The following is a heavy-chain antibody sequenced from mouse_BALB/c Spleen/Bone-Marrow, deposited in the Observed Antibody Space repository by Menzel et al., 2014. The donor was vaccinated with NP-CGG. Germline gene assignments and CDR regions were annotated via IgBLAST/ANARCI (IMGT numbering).Heavy chain of an antibody. Sequence: QVQLQQPGPQLVRPGASVKISCKASGYSFTSYWMHWVKQRPGQGLEWIGMIDPSDSETRLNQKFKDKATLTVDKSSSTAYMQLSSPSSEDSAVYYCASDGITTATYYYAMDYWGQGTSVTVSS. V-gene: IGHV1S127*01. CDR1: GYSFTSYW. J-gene: IGHJ4*01. CDR3: ASDGITTATYYYAMDY. D-gene: IGHD1-2*01. CDR2: IDPSDSET.